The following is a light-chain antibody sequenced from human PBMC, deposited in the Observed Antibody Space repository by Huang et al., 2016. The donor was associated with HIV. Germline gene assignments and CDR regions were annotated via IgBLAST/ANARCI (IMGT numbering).Light chain of an antibody. CDR3: QQSYITLT. Sequence: DIQLTQSPSSLSASVGDRVTISCRASQSITKSLNWYQQKPGKAPKLLIYGASSLQGGVPSRFSGSGSGTDFTLTINSLQPEDFATYYCQQSYITLTFGGGTKVEIK. J-gene: IGKJ4*01. CDR2: GAS. CDR1: QSITKS. V-gene: IGKV1-39*01.